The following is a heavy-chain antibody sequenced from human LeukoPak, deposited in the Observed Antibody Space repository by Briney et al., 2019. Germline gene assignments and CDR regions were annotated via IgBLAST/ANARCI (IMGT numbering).Heavy chain of an antibody. Sequence: SETLSLTCTVSGGSNSSYSWSWIRQPPGKGLEWIGYIYNSGSTNYNPSLKSRVTISVDTSKNQFSLKLSSVTAADTAVYYCARGGWNKFDYWGQGTLVTVSS. CDR3: ARGGWNKFDY. CDR1: GGSNSSYS. V-gene: IGHV4-59*01. J-gene: IGHJ4*02. D-gene: IGHD3-22*01. CDR2: IYNSGST.